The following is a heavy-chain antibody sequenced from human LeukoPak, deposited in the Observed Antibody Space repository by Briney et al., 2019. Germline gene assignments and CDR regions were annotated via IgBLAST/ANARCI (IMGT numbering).Heavy chain of an antibody. Sequence: GGSLRLSCAASGFALSSHWMTWLRQVPGRGPEWVANVNRDGSETYYLDSVKGRFTISKDNAKNSLYLQMNSLRAEDTALYHCARNNGMDVWGQGTTVTVSS. CDR3: ARNNGMDV. CDR1: GFALSSHW. V-gene: IGHV3-7*03. CDR2: VNRDGSET. J-gene: IGHJ6*02.